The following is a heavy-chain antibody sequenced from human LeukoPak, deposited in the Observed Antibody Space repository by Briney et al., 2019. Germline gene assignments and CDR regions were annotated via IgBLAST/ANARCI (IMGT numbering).Heavy chain of an antibody. V-gene: IGHV3-20*04. CDR3: ARSPPYGSSWYWNAFDI. Sequence: PGGSLRLSCAASGFTFDDYGMSWVRQAPGKGLEWVSGINWNGGSTGYADSVKGRFTISRDNAKNSLYLQMNSLRAEDTALYYCARSPPYGSSWYWNAFDIWGQGTMVTVSS. J-gene: IGHJ3*02. CDR2: INWNGGST. CDR1: GFTFDDYG. D-gene: IGHD6-13*01.